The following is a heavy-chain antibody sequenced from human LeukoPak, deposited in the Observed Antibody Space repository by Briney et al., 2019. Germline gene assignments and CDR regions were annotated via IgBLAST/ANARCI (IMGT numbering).Heavy chain of an antibody. Sequence: SETLSLTCTVSSGSISGYYWSWIRQPPGKGLEWIAYMFNSGSTNYNPSLKSRVTTSLDTSKNQFSLNLSSVTAADTAVYYCAGGFLGGYRYAWSYWGQGTLVTVSS. D-gene: IGHD5-18*01. CDR3: AGGFLGGYRYAWSY. CDR1: SGSISGYY. CDR2: MFNSGST. J-gene: IGHJ4*02. V-gene: IGHV4-59*01.